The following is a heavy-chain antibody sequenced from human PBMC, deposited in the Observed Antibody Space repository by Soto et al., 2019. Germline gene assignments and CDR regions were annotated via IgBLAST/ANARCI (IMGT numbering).Heavy chain of an antibody. CDR2: ISYDGSNK. D-gene: IGHD6-19*01. CDR1: GFTFSSYA. V-gene: IGHV3-30-3*01. J-gene: IGHJ4*02. Sequence: VQLVESGGGVVQPGRSLRLSCAASGFTFSSYAMHWVRQAPGKGLEWVAVISYDGSNKYYADSVKGRFTISRDNSKNTLYLQMNSLRAEDTAVYYCARDSSALDYWGQGTLVTVSS. CDR3: ARDSSALDY.